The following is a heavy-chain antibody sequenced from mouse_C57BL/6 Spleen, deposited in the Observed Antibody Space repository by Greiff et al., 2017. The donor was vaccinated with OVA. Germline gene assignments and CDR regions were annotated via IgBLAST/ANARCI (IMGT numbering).Heavy chain of an antibody. CDR3: AREGVHYDYDDYAMDY. D-gene: IGHD2-4*01. CDR1: GFSLTSYG. J-gene: IGHJ4*01. CDR2: IWSGGST. V-gene: IGHV2-2*01. Sequence: QVQLKESGPGLVQPSQSLSITCTVSGFSLTSYGVHWVRQSPGKGLEWLGVIWSGGSTDYNAAFISRLSISKDNSKSQVFFKMNSLQADDTAIYYCAREGVHYDYDDYAMDYWGQGTSVTVSS.